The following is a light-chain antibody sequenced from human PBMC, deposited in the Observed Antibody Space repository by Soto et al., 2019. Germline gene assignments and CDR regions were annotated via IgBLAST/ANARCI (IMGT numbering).Light chain of an antibody. CDR3: QQYNTWLWT. V-gene: IGKV3-15*01. CDR1: QSVNAN. J-gene: IGKJ1*01. CDR2: GAS. Sequence: EVVMTQSPATLSVSPGERATLSCRASQSVNANLAWYQQKPGQAPRLLIHGASNRATGIPARFSGSGFGTGFILTISSLQREDFAVYYCQQYNTWLWTFGQGTKVEI.